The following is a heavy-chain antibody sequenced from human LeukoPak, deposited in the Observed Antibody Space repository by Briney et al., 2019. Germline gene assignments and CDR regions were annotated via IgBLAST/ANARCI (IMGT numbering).Heavy chain of an antibody. Sequence: GGSLRLSCAASGFNFGTCWMSWVRQAPGKGLEWLANIRQDGSVKFYVDSVKGRFAISRDNAKSSLYLQMNSLRVEDTAVYYCASSHDSSGNDWGQGTLVTVSS. CDR3: ASSHDSSGND. V-gene: IGHV3-7*01. D-gene: IGHD3-22*01. J-gene: IGHJ4*02. CDR2: IRQDGSVK. CDR1: GFNFGTCW.